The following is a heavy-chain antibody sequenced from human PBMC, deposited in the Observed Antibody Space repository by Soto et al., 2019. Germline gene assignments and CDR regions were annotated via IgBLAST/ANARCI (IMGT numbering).Heavy chain of an antibody. Sequence: SVEVSCKASGGTFSSHAISWVRQAPGQGLEWMGGIIPIFGTANYAQKFQGRVTITADKSTSTAYMELSSLRSEDTAVYYCALNISGWYENWFDPWGQGTLVTVSS. J-gene: IGHJ5*02. CDR1: GGTFSSHA. CDR2: IIPIFGTA. CDR3: ALNISGWYENWFDP. V-gene: IGHV1-69*06. D-gene: IGHD6-19*01.